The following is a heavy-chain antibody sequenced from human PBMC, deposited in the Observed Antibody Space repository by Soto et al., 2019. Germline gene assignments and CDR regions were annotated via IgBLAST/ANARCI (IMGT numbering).Heavy chain of an antibody. J-gene: IGHJ4*02. V-gene: IGHV2-5*01. Sequence: GPTLLNPTQTLAVTCTFSGRALSTTGVGVSWSRQPPGKALEWLALIYWHDDKRYSPTLESRLTITKDTSKNQVVIKMTNMDPVDTPKYYGAHRGGATVGLYYFDYWGQGALVTV. CDR1: GRALSTTGVG. CDR2: IYWHDDK. CDR3: AHRGGATVGLYYFDY. D-gene: IGHD3-16*01.